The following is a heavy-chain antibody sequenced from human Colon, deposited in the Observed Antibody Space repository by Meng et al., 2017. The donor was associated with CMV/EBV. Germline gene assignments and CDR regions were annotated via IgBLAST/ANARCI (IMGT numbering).Heavy chain of an antibody. J-gene: IGHJ4*02. V-gene: IGHV1-46*01. CDR2: ISPSAGTT. CDR1: GYAFSSYY. CDR3: ARDPAPARTGAYFDF. Sequence: SGYAFSSYYIYWMRQAPGQGPGWMRIISPSAGTTNYAQRFRGRVSMTRDTSTSTLYMELSGLRSEDTALYYCARDPAPARTGAYFDFWGQGTLVTVSS. D-gene: IGHD6-6*01.